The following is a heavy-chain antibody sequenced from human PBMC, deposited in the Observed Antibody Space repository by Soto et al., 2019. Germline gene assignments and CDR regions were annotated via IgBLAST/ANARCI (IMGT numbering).Heavy chain of an antibody. Sequence: PGGSLRLSCTASGFTFGDYAMIWFRQAPGKGLERVGFITSKRYGGTTEYAASVKGRFTISRDDSKRIDYLQMNSLKINETDMNPCSRAPRNNRGAPLDYWGQGTLVTVSS. CDR3: SRAPRNNRGAPLDY. J-gene: IGHJ4*02. CDR1: GFTFGDYA. D-gene: IGHD3-10*01. CDR2: ITSKRYGGTT. V-gene: IGHV3-49*03.